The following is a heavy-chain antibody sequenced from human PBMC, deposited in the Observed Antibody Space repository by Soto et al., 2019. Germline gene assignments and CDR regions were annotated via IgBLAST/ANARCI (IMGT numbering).Heavy chain of an antibody. CDR3: ACLMGKSTGWVDY. D-gene: IGHD6-19*01. CDR1: GAIFSSHT. CDR2: IIPVIAII. J-gene: IGHJ4*02. V-gene: IGHV1-69*02. Sequence: QVQLVQSGAEVKKPGSSVKVSCKASGAIFSSHTLSWVRQAPGQGLEWMGRIIPVIAIINYAQKFQDRATITADKSTNPAYMELTNLRREDTSVYFCACLMGKSTGWVDYWGQGTLVTVSS.